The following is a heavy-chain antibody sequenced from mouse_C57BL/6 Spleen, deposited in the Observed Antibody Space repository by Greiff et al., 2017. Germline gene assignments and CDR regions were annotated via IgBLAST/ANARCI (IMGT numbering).Heavy chain of an antibody. CDR1: GYTFTSYW. CDR3: ARPSYYYGSSYDAMDY. V-gene: IGHV1-55*01. J-gene: IGHJ4*01. Sequence: VQLQQPGAELVKPGASVKLSCKASGYTFTSYWITWVKQRPGQGLEWIGDIYPGSGSTNYNEKFKSKATLTVDTSSSTAYMQLSSLTSEDSAVYYRARPSYYYGSSYDAMDYWGQGTSVTVSS. CDR2: IYPGSGST. D-gene: IGHD1-1*01.